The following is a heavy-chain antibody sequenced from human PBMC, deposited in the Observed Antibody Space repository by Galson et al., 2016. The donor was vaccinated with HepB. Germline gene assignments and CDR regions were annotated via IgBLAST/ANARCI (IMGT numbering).Heavy chain of an antibody. CDR1: GLTFGSYT. D-gene: IGHD1-1*01. Sequence: SLRLSCAASGLTFGSYTMTWVRQAPGKGLEWVSAITSSGSLTYYADSVKGRFTISRDNARKSLYLQMNSLRAGDTAVYYCARSYGIRAGTTVYGMDVWGQGTTVTVSS. CDR2: ITSSGSLT. CDR3: ARSYGIRAGTTVYGMDV. J-gene: IGHJ6*02. V-gene: IGHV3-21*01.